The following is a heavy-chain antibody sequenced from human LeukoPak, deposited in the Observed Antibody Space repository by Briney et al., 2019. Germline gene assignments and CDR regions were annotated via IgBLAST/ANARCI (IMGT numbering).Heavy chain of an antibody. CDR2: LYYSGST. J-gene: IGHJ5*02. V-gene: IGHV4-30-4*01. Sequence: SQTLSLTCTVSGGSISSGDYYWSWIRQPPGKGLEWIGYLYYSGSTYYNPSLKSRVTISVDTSKNQFSLKLGSVTAADTAVYYCARHEEEVVVVPAAMGWFDPWGQGTLVTVSS. CDR3: ARHEEEVVVVPAAMGWFDP. CDR1: GGSISSGDYY. D-gene: IGHD2-2*01.